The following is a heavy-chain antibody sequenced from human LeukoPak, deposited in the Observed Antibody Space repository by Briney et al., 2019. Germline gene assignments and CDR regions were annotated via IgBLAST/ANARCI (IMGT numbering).Heavy chain of an antibody. J-gene: IGHJ6*02. CDR3: AKMAVAGTMGYYYYGMDV. Sequence: GGSLRLSCAVSGFTFSSYGMHWVRQAPGKGLEWVAVISYDGSNKYYADSVKGRFTISRDNSKNTLYLQMNSLRAEDTAVYYCAKMAVAGTMGYYYYGMDVWGQGTTVTVSS. CDR2: ISYDGSNK. V-gene: IGHV3-30*18. D-gene: IGHD6-19*01. CDR1: GFTFSSYG.